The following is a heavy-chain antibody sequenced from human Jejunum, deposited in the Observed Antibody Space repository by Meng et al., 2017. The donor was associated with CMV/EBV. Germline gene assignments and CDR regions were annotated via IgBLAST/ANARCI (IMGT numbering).Heavy chain of an antibody. CDR1: FTFSDYW. V-gene: IGHV3-74*01. CDR2: INVDGSST. D-gene: IGHD3-10*01. J-gene: IGHJ4*02. Sequence: FTFSDYWVHWVRQAPGKGLVWVSRINVDGSSTSYADSVKGRFSTSRDNAKNTVYLQMSSLRVEDTAVYYCAGSILGSGSYFGDDYWGQGTLVTRLL. CDR3: AGSILGSGSYFGDDY.